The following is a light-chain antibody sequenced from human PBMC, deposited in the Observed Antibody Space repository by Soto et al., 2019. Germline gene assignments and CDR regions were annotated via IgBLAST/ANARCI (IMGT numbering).Light chain of an antibody. V-gene: IGLV2-14*01. J-gene: IGLJ1*01. CDR3: SSYTSSGTLYV. Sequence: QSALTQPASVSGSAGQSITLPCTGTNSDIGGSKYVSWYQQHPGKAPKLMIYEVTYRPSGVSDRFSGSKSGYTASLTVSGLQAEDEADYYCSSYTSSGTLYVFGTGTKVTVL. CDR2: EVT. CDR1: NSDIGGSKY.